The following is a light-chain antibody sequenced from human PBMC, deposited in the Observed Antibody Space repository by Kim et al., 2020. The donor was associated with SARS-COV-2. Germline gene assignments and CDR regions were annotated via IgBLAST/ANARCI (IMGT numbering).Light chain of an antibody. V-gene: IGLV3-21*04. CDR2: YDS. CDR3: QVWDSGSDHVV. CDR1: NSGKKN. Sequence: ARGQTDTITWGGDNSGKKNVHWYKNKPGQAPLLVISYDSDRPAGVPDQFSGCNSGNTATLTIGRVEAGDEADYYCQVWDSGSDHVVFGGGTKLTVL. J-gene: IGLJ2*01.